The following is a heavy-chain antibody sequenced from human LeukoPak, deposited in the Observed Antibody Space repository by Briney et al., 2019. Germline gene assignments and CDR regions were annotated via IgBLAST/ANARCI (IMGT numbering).Heavy chain of an antibody. V-gene: IGHV4-31*11. CDR2: IYYSGST. J-gene: IGHJ5*02. D-gene: IGHD2-15*01. Sequence: PSETLSLTCAVYGGSFSGYYWSWIRQHPGKGLEWIGYIYYSGSTYYNPSLKSRVTISVDTSKNQFSLKLSSVTAADTAVYYCARAPGAATHNWFDPWGQGTLVTVSS. CDR1: GGSFSGYY. CDR3: ARAPGAATHNWFDP.